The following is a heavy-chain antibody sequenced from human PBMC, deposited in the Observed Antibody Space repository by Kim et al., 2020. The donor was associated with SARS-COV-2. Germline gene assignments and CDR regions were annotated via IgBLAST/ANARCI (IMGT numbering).Heavy chain of an antibody. D-gene: IGHD2-2*01. CDR3: ARGGYWSSTSCYFYYYALDV. J-gene: IGHJ6*02. CDR1: GFAFGTHS. V-gene: IGHV3-21*01. CDR2: IGGSTNYI. Sequence: GGSLRLSCAASGFAFGTHSMNWVRQAPGKGLEWVSSIGGSTNYIYYADSVKGRFTISRDNAKNSLYLQMSSLRAEDTAVYYCARGGYWSSTSCYFYYYALDVWGQGTTVTVSS.